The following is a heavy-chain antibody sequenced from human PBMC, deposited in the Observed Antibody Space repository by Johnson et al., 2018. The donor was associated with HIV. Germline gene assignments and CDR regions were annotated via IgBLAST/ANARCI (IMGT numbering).Heavy chain of an antibody. J-gene: IGHJ3*02. CDR2: TPGGDGGT. V-gene: IGHV3-NL1*01. CDR3: ARDGHNSTPRCAFDI. CDR1: GFKYA. Sequence: QVQLVESGGGVVQPGKSLRLFCAASGFKYAASGLAFSNYAVKWVSHTPGGDGGTSFADSVRGRYIISRDNSKNTLYLQMNSLRPEDTAGYYCARDGHNSTPRCAFDIWGQGTMVTVSS. D-gene: IGHD6-13*01.